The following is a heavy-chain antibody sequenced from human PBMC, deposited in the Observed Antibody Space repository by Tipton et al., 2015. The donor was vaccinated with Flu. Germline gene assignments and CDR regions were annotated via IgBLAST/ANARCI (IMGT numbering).Heavy chain of an antibody. Sequence: SLRLSCAVSGFTFNDYAMHWVRQGPGKGLEWVSGITWNSGRIGYADSVKGRFTISRDNAKNSLYLQMNSLRVEDTALYFCAKVSESFGSGGYYGMDVWGQGTTVTVSS. J-gene: IGHJ6*02. CDR3: AKVSESFGSGGYYGMDV. CDR2: ITWNSGRI. CDR1: GFTFNDYA. D-gene: IGHD3-10*01. V-gene: IGHV3-9*01.